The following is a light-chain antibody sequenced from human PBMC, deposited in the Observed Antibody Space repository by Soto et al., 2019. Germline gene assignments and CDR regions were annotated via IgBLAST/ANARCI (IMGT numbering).Light chain of an antibody. J-gene: IGKJ5*01. CDR1: QSVSSY. V-gene: IGKV3-20*01. Sequence: EIVLTPSPATLSLSPGHRATLSCRPSQSVSSYLAWYPQKPGQGPRLLIYGASSRATGIPDRFSGSGSGTDFTLTISRLEPEDFAVYYCQQYGSSRTITFGQGTRLEIK. CDR3: QQYGSSRTIT. CDR2: GAS.